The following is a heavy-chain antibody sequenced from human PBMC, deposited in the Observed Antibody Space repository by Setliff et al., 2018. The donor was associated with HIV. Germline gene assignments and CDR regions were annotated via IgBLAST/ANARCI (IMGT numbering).Heavy chain of an antibody. CDR3: AKGANWGPFDY. D-gene: IGHD7-27*01. CDR1: GFTFSTFA. V-gene: IGHV3-30*07. CDR2: ITYDGSST. Sequence: GGSLRLSCVASGFTFSTFAMHWVRQAPGKGPEWVSVITYDGSSTYYADSVKGRFTISRDNSKNTLYLQMNSLRAEDTAVYYCAKGANWGPFDYWGQGTLVTVSS. J-gene: IGHJ4*02.